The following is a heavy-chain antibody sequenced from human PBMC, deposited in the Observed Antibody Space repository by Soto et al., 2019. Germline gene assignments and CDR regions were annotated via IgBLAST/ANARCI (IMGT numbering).Heavy chain of an antibody. CDR1: GGSISSSSYY. CDR3: ARHDWAKPFDY. D-gene: IGHD3-9*01. CDR2: IYYSGST. V-gene: IGHV4-39*01. Sequence: PSETLSLTCTVSGGSISSSSYYWGWIRQPPGKGLEWIGSIYYSGSTYYNPSPKSRVTISVDTSKNQFSLKLSSVTAADTAVYYCARHDWAKPFDYWGQGTLVTVSS. J-gene: IGHJ4*02.